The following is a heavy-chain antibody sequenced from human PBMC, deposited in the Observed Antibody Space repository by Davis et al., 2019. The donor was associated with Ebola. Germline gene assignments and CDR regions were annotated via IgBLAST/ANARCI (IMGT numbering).Heavy chain of an antibody. Sequence: GGSLRLSCAASGFTFSSYGMHWVRHAPGKGLEWVAVISYDGSNNYYADSVTGRFTISRDNSKNTLYLQMNSLRAEDTAVYYCAKGRITMIVVSPFDYWGQGTLVTVSS. CDR2: ISYDGSNN. J-gene: IGHJ4*02. V-gene: IGHV3-30*18. CDR1: GFTFSSYG. CDR3: AKGRITMIVVSPFDY. D-gene: IGHD3-22*01.